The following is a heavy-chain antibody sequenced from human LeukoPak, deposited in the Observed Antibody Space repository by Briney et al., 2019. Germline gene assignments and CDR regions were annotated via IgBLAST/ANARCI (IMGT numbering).Heavy chain of an antibody. V-gene: IGHV5-51*01. Sequence: RGESLKISCQGSGYSFPNYWIGWVRQMPGKGLEWMGIIYPADSDTRYSPSFQGQVTISADKSISTAYLQWSSLKASDTAMYYCARQWGDCSSTSCYSAYWGQGTLVTVSS. CDR2: IYPADSDT. D-gene: IGHD2-2*01. CDR1: GYSFPNYW. J-gene: IGHJ4*02. CDR3: ARQWGDCSSTSCYSAY.